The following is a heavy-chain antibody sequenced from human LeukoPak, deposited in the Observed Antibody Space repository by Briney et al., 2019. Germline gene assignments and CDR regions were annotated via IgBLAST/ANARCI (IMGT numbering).Heavy chain of an antibody. V-gene: IGHV3-13*01. J-gene: IGHJ6*02. CDR2: IGSTGDT. Sequence: GRSLRLSCAASGFTFSSYGMDWVRQPTGKSLEWVSGIGSTGDTNYPGSVKGRFTISREIGKNSLYLQINGLRAEDTAVYYCASRTSWYYGLDVWGQGTTVTVSS. CDR1: GFTFSSYG. CDR3: ASRTSWYYGLDV. D-gene: IGHD1-1*01.